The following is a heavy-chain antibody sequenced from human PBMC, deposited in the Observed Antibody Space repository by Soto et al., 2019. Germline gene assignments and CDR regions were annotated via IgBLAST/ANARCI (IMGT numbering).Heavy chain of an antibody. CDR1: GYSFTTSG. D-gene: IGHD4-17*01. CDR3: ARRLYGDYDY. J-gene: IGHJ4*02. CDR2: ISSYNGNR. Sequence: QAQLVQSGAEVKEPGASVKVSCKASGYSFTTSGITWVRQAPGQGLEWMGWISSYNGNRNYAQKLQDTVTLTTDSSTSTAYMERRSLRSDDTAVYYCARRLYGDYDYWGQGTLVTVSS. V-gene: IGHV1-18*01.